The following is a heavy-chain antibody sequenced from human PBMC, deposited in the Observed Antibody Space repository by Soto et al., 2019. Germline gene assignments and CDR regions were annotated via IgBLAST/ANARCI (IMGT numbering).Heavy chain of an antibody. CDR2: IYYSGST. D-gene: IGHD6-13*01. CDR1: GGSISSSSFH. Sequence: QLQLQESGPGLVKPSETLSLTCTVSGGSISSSSFHWGWIRQPPGKGLEWIGSIYYSGSTYYSPTLNGRVTISVDTSKYQFSLKLSSVTAADTAVYYCARRERAAGTDWWFDPWGQGTLVTVSS. V-gene: IGHV4-39*01. CDR3: ARRERAAGTDWWFDP. J-gene: IGHJ5*02.